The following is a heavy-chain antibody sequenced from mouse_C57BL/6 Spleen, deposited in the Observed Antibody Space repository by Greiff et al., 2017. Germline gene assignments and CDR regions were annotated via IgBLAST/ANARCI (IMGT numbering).Heavy chain of an antibody. CDR1: GYTFTDYY. Sequence: EVQLQQSGPELVKPGASVKISCKASGYTFTDYYMNWVKQSHGKSLEWIGDINPNNGGTSYNQKFKGKATLTVDKSSSTAYMELRSLTSEDSAVYYCARCYYGSSYGFADWGQGTLVTVSA. V-gene: IGHV1-26*01. CDR2: INPNNGGT. J-gene: IGHJ3*01. CDR3: ARCYYGSSYGFAD. D-gene: IGHD1-1*01.